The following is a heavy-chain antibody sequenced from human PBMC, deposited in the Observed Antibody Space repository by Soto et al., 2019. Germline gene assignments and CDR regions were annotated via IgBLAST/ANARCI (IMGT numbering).Heavy chain of an antibody. CDR2: IWYDGSNK. J-gene: IGHJ4*02. CDR1: GFTFSSYG. CDR3: ARSRPAVLRDIDDY. V-gene: IGHV3-33*01. D-gene: IGHD2-2*01. Sequence: QVQLVESGGGVVQPGRSLRLSCAASGFTFSSYGMHWVRQAPGKGLEWVAVIWYDGSNKYYADSVKGRFTISRDNSKNTLYLQMNSLRAEDTAVYSCARSRPAVLRDIDDYWGQGTLVTVSS.